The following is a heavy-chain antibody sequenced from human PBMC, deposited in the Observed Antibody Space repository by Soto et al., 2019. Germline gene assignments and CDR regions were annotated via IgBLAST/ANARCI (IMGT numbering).Heavy chain of an antibody. CDR1: GFTFDDYT. Sequence: GGSLRLSCAASGFTFDDYTMHWVRQAPGKGLEWVSLISWDGGSTYYADSVKGRFTISRDNSKNSLYLQMNSLRTEDTALYYCAKDQSFHYYGMDVWGQGTTVTVSS. J-gene: IGHJ6*02. V-gene: IGHV3-43*01. CDR2: ISWDGGST. CDR3: AKDQSFHYYGMDV.